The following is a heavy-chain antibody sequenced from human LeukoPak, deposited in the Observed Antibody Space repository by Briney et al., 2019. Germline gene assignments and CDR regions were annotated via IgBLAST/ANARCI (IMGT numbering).Heavy chain of an antibody. V-gene: IGHV3-30-3*01. CDR3: ARDRSEIAVVEYYCMDV. D-gene: IGHD6-19*01. J-gene: IGHJ6*02. Sequence: GGPLLLSCASSGFTFNSYAMHWVREAPGKGLEGVAVSINSGYTKYYTDSVKGRFTISRDNSKNTLYLQMNSLRAEDTAVYYCARDRSEIAVVEYYCMDVWGQGTTVTVSS. CDR1: GFTFNSYA. CDR2: SINSGYTK.